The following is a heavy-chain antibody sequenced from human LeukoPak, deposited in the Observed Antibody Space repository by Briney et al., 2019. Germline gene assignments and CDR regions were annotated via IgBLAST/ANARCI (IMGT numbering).Heavy chain of an antibody. V-gene: IGHV3-48*01. CDR1: GFIFSSYS. D-gene: IGHD1-14*01. CDR2: ISSSSSSI. J-gene: IGHJ4*02. Sequence: HPGGSLRLSCAASGFIFSSYSMNWVRQAPGKGLEWVSYISSSSSSIYYADAVKGRFTISRDNAKNSLYLQMNSLRAEDTAVYYCARVYRRYFDYWGQGTLVTVSS. CDR3: ARVYRRYFDY.